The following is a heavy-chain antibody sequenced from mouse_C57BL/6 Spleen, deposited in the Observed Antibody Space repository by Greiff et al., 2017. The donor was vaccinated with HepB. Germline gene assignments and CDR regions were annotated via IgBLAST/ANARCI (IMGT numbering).Heavy chain of an antibody. CDR2: IYPGDGDT. CDR1: GYAFSSSW. Sequence: VKLMESGPELVKPGASVKISCKASGYAFSSSWMNWVKQRPGKGLEWIGRIYPGDGDTNYNGKFKGKATLTADKSASTAYMQLSSLTSEDSAVYFCAREGKDYFDYWGQGTTLTVSS. V-gene: IGHV1-82*01. J-gene: IGHJ2*01. CDR3: AREGKDYFDY.